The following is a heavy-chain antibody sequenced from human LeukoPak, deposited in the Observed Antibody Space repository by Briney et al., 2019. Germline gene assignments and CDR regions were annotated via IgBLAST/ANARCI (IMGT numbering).Heavy chain of an antibody. V-gene: IGHV1-18*04. Sequence: GASVTVSFKASGYTFTGYYMHWVRQAPGQGVEWMGWISAFNGNTNYAQKLQGRVTMTTDTSTSTAYMELRSLRSDDTAVYYCARARPDVQLWFYDYWGQGTLVTVSS. CDR2: ISAFNGNT. D-gene: IGHD5-18*01. CDR3: ARARPDVQLWFYDY. J-gene: IGHJ4*02. CDR1: GYTFTGYY.